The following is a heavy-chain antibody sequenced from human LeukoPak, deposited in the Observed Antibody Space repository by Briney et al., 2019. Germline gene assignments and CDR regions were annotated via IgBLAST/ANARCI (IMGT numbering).Heavy chain of an antibody. Sequence: GGALRLSCTASGFTFNTYPMHWVRQAPGKGLVWVSRVYSDGSDSRHADSVKGRFTISRDNAKNTLYLQMNSLRVEDTAVYYCTRGANWAFDYWGQGTLVTVSS. J-gene: IGHJ4*02. CDR2: VYSDGSDS. D-gene: IGHD1-1*01. V-gene: IGHV3-74*01. CDR1: GFTFNTYP. CDR3: TRGANWAFDY.